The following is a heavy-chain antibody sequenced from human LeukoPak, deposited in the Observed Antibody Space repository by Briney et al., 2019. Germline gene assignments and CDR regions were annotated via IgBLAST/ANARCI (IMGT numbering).Heavy chain of an antibody. J-gene: IGHJ4*02. V-gene: IGHV3-21*01. CDR2: ISSSSSYI. CDR1: GFTFSSYS. Sequence: RGSLRLSCAASGFTFSSYSMNWVRQAPGKGLEWVSSISSSSSYIYYADSVKGRFTISRDNAKNSLYLQMNSLRAEDTAVYYCARELGIAVAGMGYWGQGTLVTVSS. D-gene: IGHD6-19*01. CDR3: ARELGIAVAGMGY.